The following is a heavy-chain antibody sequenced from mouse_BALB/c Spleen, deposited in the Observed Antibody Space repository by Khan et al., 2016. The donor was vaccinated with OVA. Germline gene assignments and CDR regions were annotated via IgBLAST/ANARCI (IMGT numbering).Heavy chain of an antibody. Sequence: EVELVESGGDLVKPGGSLKLSCAVSGFTFSSYVMSWVRQTPEKRLEWVASISSGGTPAYQDSLKGRFTISRGNARNNMYLQMCRLRSEDTSMYYCVRDADRHDKYYFDYWGHGTTLTVSS. J-gene: IGHJ2*01. D-gene: IGHD2-14*01. CDR2: ISSGGTP. CDR1: GFTFSSYV. CDR3: VRDADRHDKYYFDY. V-gene: IGHV5-6-5*01.